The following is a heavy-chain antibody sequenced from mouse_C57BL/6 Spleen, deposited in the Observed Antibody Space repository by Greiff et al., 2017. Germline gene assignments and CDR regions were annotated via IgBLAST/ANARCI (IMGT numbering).Heavy chain of an antibody. D-gene: IGHD6-1*01. CDR3: ARYHKGYAMDY. CDR1: GYAFSSYW. V-gene: IGHV1-80*01. J-gene: IGHJ4*01. Sequence: QVQLQQSGAELVKPGASVKISCKASGYAFSSYWMNWVKQRPGKGLEWIGQIYPGDGDTNYNGKFKGKATLTADKSSSTAYMQLSSLTSEDSAIYYCARYHKGYAMDYWGQGTSVTVSS. CDR2: IYPGDGDT.